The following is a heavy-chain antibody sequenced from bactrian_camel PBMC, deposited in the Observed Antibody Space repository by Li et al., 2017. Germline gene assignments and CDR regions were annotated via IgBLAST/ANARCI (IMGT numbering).Heavy chain of an antibody. CDR2: IKSGDGST. CDR1: GSTVSRKC. Sequence: HVQLVESGGGSVQAGGSLRLSCAASGSTVSRKCMGWFRQAPGKGLEWVSSIKSGDGSTYYADSVKGRFSLSKDNAKNTLALQMNDLKSEDTAVYYCAGTYDGVWRGCSFDAWGQGTQVTVS. V-gene: IGHV3S1*01. CDR3: AGTYDGVWRGCSFDA. D-gene: IGHD1*01. J-gene: IGHJ4*01.